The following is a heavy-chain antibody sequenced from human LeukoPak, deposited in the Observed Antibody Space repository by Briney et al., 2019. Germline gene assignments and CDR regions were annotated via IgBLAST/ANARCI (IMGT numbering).Heavy chain of an antibody. J-gene: IGHJ4*02. D-gene: IGHD3-22*01. V-gene: IGHV3-21*01. CDR2: ISSSSSFI. Sequence: GGSLRLSCEASGFTFSGYSMNWVRQAPGKGLEWVSSISSSSSFIDYADSLKGRFSISRDNDKNSLYLQMHSLRVEDTAVYYCARDKDSSGYNDYWGQGTLVTVSS. CDR1: GFTFSGYS. CDR3: ARDKDSSGYNDY.